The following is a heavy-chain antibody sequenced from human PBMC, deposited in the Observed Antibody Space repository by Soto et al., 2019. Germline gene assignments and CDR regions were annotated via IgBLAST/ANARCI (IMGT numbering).Heavy chain of an antibody. D-gene: IGHD4-17*01. V-gene: IGHV3-30*18. J-gene: IGHJ6*02. CDR2: ISYDGSNK. CDR3: AKDRSDYGDSVYYYYYGMDV. Sequence: QVKLVESGGGVIQPGRSLTLSCVVSGFTFSGYGMHWVRQAPGKGLEWVAVISYDGSNKYYADSVKGRFTISRDNSKNTLYLQMNSLRAEGTAVYYCAKDRSDYGDSVYYYYYGMDVWGQGTTVTVSS. CDR1: GFTFSGYG.